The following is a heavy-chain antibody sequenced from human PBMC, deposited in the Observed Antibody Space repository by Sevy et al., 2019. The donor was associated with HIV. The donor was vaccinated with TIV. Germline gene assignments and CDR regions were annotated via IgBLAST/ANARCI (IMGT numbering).Heavy chain of an antibody. Sequence: GESLKISCAASGFTLSSYGMHWVRQASGKGLEWVAVIRYDGSNKYYADSVKGRFTISRDNSKNTLYLQMNSLRAEDTAVYYCARDRLGITISAEWGGGMDVWGQGTTVTVSS. CDR2: IRYDGSNK. J-gene: IGHJ6*02. D-gene: IGHD3-3*01. V-gene: IGHV3-33*01. CDR3: ARDRLGITISAEWGGGMDV. CDR1: GFTLSSYG.